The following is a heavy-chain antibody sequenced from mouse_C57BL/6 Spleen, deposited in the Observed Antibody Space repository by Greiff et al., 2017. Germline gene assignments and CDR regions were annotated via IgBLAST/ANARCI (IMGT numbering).Heavy chain of an antibody. D-gene: IGHD2-4*01. CDR2: ISDGGSYT. Sequence: EVHLVESGGGLVKPGGSLKLSCAASGFTFSSYAMSWVRQTPEKRLEWVATISDGGSYTYYPDNVKGRFTISRDNAKNNLYLQMSHLKSEDTAMYYCARVDYDRGAGFAYWGQGTLVTVSA. CDR3: ARVDYDRGAGFAY. J-gene: IGHJ3*01. CDR1: GFTFSSYA. V-gene: IGHV5-4*01.